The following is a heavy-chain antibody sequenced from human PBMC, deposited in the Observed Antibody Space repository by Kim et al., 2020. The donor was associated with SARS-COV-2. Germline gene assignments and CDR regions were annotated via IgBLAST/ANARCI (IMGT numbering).Heavy chain of an antibody. CDR3: TTGWEWARKGGMDV. CDR1: GFTFSNAW. Sequence: GGSLRLSCAASGFTFSNAWMSWVRQAPGKGLEWVGRIKSKTDGGTTDYAAPVKGRSTISRDDSKNTLLLQMNSLKTEDTAVYYCTTGWEWARKGGMDVWGEGATGTLSS. D-gene: IGHD3-3*01. CDR2: IKSKTDGGTT. V-gene: IGHV3-15*01. J-gene: IGHJ6*04.